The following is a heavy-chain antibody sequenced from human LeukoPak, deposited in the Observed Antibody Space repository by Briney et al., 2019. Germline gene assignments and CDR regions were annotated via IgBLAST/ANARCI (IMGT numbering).Heavy chain of an antibody. J-gene: IGHJ4*02. V-gene: IGHV5-51*01. CDR3: ARHESEYSTMH. CDR1: GYSFTNYW. Sequence: GESLKISCKGSGYSFTNYWIAWVRQMPGKGLEWMGIIYPGDSDSRYSPSFQGQVAISADKSISTAYLQWSSLKASDTAMYYCARHESEYSTMHWGQGTLVTVSS. CDR2: IYPGDSDS. D-gene: IGHD6-13*01.